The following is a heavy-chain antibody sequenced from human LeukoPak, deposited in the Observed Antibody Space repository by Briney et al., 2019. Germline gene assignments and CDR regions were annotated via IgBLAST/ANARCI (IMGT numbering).Heavy chain of an antibody. CDR1: GFTFSSYA. CDR2: ISYDGSNK. D-gene: IGHD2-21*01. Sequence: PGRSLRLSCAVAGFTFSSYAMHWVRQAPGKGLEWVAVISYDGSNKYYADSVKGRFTISRDNSKNTLYLQMNSLRAEDTAVYYCARDPLGDSTYYFDYWGQGTLVTVSS. J-gene: IGHJ4*02. CDR3: ARDPLGDSTYYFDY. V-gene: IGHV3-30*04.